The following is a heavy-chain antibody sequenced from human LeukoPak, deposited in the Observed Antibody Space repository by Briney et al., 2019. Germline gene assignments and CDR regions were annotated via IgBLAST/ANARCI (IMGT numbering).Heavy chain of an antibody. V-gene: IGHV4-39*01. J-gene: IGHJ5*02. CDR2: IVYSGSP. Sequence: SETLSLTCTVSGVSIDTSSHYWGWIRQPPGRGLEWIGNIVYSGSPHCNASLKSRVIMSIDTSNKPFSLTLPSLTAPDSAVYSCAIVRGPNLGGRFLEWLLFDPWGQGTLVTVSS. D-gene: IGHD3-3*01. CDR3: AIVRGPNLGGRFLEWLLFDP. CDR1: GVSIDTSSHY.